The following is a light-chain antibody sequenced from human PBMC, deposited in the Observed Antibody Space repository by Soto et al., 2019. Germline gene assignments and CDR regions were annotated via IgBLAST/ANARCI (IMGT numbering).Light chain of an antibody. CDR3: QQYHTWPIT. Sequence: EIVLTQSPGTLSVAPGERVTFSCRASQGVSRKLAWYQHKPGQAPRLLISGASTGATGIPARFSGSGSGTEFTLTISSLQSEDCAIYYCQQYHTWPITFGGGTKV. CDR1: QGVSRK. V-gene: IGKV3-15*01. J-gene: IGKJ4*01. CDR2: GAS.